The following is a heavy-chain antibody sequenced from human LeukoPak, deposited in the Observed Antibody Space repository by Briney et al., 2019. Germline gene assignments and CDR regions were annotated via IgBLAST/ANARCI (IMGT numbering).Heavy chain of an antibody. CDR2: IYYSGST. CDR1: GGSISSSSYY. D-gene: IGHD3-3*01. V-gene: IGHV4-39*07. Sequence: PSETLSLTCTVSGGSISSSSYYWGWIRQPPGKGLEWIGSIYYSGSTYYNPSLKSRVTISVDTSKNQFSLELSSVTAADTAVYYCARALTYYDFWSGYSPHWFDPWGQGTLVTVSS. J-gene: IGHJ5*02. CDR3: ARALTYYDFWSGYSPHWFDP.